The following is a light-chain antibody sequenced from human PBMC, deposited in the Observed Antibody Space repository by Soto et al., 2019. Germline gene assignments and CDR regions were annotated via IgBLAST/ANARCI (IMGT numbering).Light chain of an antibody. Sequence: DIKMPQPPSTLSASVGDRVTITCRASQSIDRWLAWYQQTPGKAPKVLNRAATTLHRGVPSRFSGSRSGTEFTLTISSLQPDDFATYYCQQYNGYLTWTFAQGTTVDI. CDR2: AAT. J-gene: IGKJ1*01. CDR1: QSIDRW. CDR3: QQYNGYLTWT. V-gene: IGKV1-5*01.